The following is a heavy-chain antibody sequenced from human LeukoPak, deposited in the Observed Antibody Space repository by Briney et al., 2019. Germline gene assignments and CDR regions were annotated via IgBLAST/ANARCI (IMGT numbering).Heavy chain of an antibody. Sequence: GGSLRLSCAASGFTFSSYAMNWVRQAPGKELEWVSTISDRGGSTYYADSVKGRFTISRDNSKNTLYLQMNSLTAEDTAVYYCARAAGYCSSTSCHTLDYWGQGTLVTVSS. CDR1: GFTFSSYA. D-gene: IGHD2-2*02. J-gene: IGHJ4*02. CDR3: ARAAGYCSSTSCHTLDY. CDR2: ISDRGGST. V-gene: IGHV3-23*01.